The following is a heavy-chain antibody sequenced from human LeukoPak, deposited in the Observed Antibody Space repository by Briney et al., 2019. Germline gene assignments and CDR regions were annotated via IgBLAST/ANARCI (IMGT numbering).Heavy chain of an antibody. J-gene: IGHJ4*02. CDR3: ARLAEEEQWLEYYFDY. CDR2: IYPGDSDT. CDR1: GYSFTSYW. Sequence: GESLKISCKGSGYSFTSYWIGWVRQMPGKGLDWMGIIYPGDSDTRYSPSFQGQVTISADKSISTAYLQWSSLKASDTAMYYCARLAEEEQWLEYYFDYWGQGTLVTVSS. V-gene: IGHV5-51*01. D-gene: IGHD6-19*01.